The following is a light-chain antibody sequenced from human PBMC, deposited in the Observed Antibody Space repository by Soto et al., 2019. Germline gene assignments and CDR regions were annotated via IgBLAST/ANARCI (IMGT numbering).Light chain of an antibody. CDR2: GAS. V-gene: IGKV3-20*01. CDR1: QSVSSND. CDR3: QEYGSSSYT. J-gene: IGKJ2*01. Sequence: DIVLTQSPDTLSLAPGERATLSCRASQSVSSNDLAWYQQKPGQAPRLLIYGASTRATGITDRFSGSGSGTDFTLTISRLEPEDFEVDYCQEYGSSSYTFGQGNRLEIK.